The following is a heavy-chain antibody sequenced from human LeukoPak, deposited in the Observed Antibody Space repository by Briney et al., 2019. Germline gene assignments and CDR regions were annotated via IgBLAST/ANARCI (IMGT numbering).Heavy chain of an antibody. CDR2: SYYNGNT. D-gene: IGHD7-27*01. CDR1: GGSITNYY. J-gene: IGHJ4*02. Sequence: PSETLSLTCTVSGGSITNYYWSWIRQPPGKGLEWIGFSYYNGNTNYNPSLKSRVTISVDMSKNQFSLSLRSVTAADTAVYYCARGPHWDPHFDYWGQGTLVTVSS. V-gene: IGHV4-59*01. CDR3: ARGPHWDPHFDY.